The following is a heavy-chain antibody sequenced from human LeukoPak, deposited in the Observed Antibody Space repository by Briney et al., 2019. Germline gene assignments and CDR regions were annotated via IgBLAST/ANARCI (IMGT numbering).Heavy chain of an antibody. CDR2: VRYDGSNE. D-gene: IGHD5-12*01. Sequence: GGSLRLSCAASGFVFSDYGMHWVRQAPGKGLEWVAFVRYDGSNEYYADSVKGRFTISRDNSKNTLYLQMNSLRAEDTAVYSCAKESDSGYHSEGPKYWGLVTLVTVSS. CDR1: GFVFSDYG. CDR3: AKESDSGYHSEGPKY. J-gene: IGHJ4*02. V-gene: IGHV3-30*02.